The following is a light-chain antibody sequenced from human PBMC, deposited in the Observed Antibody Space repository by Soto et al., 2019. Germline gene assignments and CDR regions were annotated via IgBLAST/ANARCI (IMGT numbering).Light chain of an antibody. CDR1: NSDVGGYDY. J-gene: IGLJ3*02. CDR3: SSYTSSTTLGV. V-gene: IGLV2-14*01. Sequence: QSVLTQPASVSGSPGQSITISCTGTNSDVGGYDYVSWYQQHPGKAPKLMFYEVSHRPSGVSNRFSGSRSGNTASLTISGLQAEDEADYYCSSYTSSTTLGVFGGGTKLTVL. CDR2: EVS.